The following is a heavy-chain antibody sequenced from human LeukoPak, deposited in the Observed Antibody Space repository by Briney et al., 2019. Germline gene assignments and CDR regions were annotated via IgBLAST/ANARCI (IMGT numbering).Heavy chain of an antibody. J-gene: IGHJ4*02. Sequence: PGRSLRLSCAASGFTFDDYAMHWVRQAPGKGLEWVSGISWNSGSIGYADSVKGRFTISRDNSKNTLYLQMNSLRAEDTAVYYCAKIGVRAYYFDYWGQGTLVTVSS. D-gene: IGHD3-10*01. CDR1: GFTFDDYA. CDR3: AKIGVRAYYFDY. V-gene: IGHV3-9*01. CDR2: ISWNSGSI.